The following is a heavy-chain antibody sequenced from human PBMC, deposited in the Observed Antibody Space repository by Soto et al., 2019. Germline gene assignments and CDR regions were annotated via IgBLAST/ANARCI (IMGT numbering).Heavy chain of an antibody. CDR2: IIPIFGTA. V-gene: IGHV1-69*13. D-gene: IGHD2-8*01. Sequence: SVEVAGKSSGVTFSSYAISWVRQAPGPGLEWMGGIIPIFGTANYAQKFQGRVTITADESTSTAYMELSSLRSEDTAVYYCAVYCTNGVCSDYYYGMDVWGQGTTVTVSS. CDR3: AVYCTNGVCSDYYYGMDV. CDR1: GVTFSSYA. J-gene: IGHJ6*02.